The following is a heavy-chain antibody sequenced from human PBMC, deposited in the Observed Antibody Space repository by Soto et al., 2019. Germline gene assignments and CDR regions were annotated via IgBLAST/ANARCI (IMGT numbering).Heavy chain of an antibody. CDR2: ISGTAAST. Sequence: GGSLRLSCAASGFTFSNNAMSWVRQAPGKGLEWVSTISGTAASTFYADSVKGRFAISRDNSKDTLYVQMNSLRAEDNDVYYCAKQGTDSRPGGGIWVCYREHYDAFDIWGQGTMVTVSS. CDR1: GFTFSNNA. D-gene: IGHD3-16*02. J-gene: IGHJ3*02. V-gene: IGHV3-23*01. CDR3: AKQGTDSRPGGGIWVCYREHYDAFDI.